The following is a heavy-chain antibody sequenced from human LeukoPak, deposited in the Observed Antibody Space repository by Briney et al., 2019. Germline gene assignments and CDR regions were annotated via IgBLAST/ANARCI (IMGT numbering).Heavy chain of an antibody. J-gene: IGHJ5*02. CDR2: TSSNGTAK. CDR3: AKAGRNYHNWLDP. Sequence: GRSLRLSCAASGFAFSGYGMHWVRQVPGKGLEWVAITSSNGTAKFYTDSVEGRFTFSTDNSKNMLYLQMSTLRAEDTAVYYCAKAGRNYHNWLDPWGQGTLVTVSS. D-gene: IGHD4-11*01. V-gene: IGHV3-30*18. CDR1: GFAFSGYG.